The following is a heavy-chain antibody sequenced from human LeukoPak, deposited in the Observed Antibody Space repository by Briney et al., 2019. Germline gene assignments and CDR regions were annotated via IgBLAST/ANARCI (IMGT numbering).Heavy chain of an antibody. CDR1: GGSISSYY. CDR2: IYYSGST. Sequence: KTSETLSLTCTVSGGSISSYYWSWVRQPPGKGLEWIGYIYYSGSTNYNPSLKSRVTISVDTSKNQFSLKLNSVTAADTAVYYCARHGDWNYVAAFDIWGQGTMVTVSS. V-gene: IGHV4-59*08. J-gene: IGHJ3*02. D-gene: IGHD1-7*01. CDR3: ARHGDWNYVAAFDI.